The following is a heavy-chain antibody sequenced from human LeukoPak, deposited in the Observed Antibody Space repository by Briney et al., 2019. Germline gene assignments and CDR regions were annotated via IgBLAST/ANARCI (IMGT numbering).Heavy chain of an antibody. Sequence: GGSLRLSCAASGFTFSSYAMSWVRQAPGKGLEWVSAISGSGGSTYYADSVKGRFTISRDNSKNTLYLQMNSLRAEDTAVYYCARNCYSSGWQYYFDYWGQGTLVTVSS. CDR1: GFTFSSYA. CDR3: ARNCYSSGWQYYFDY. J-gene: IGHJ4*02. V-gene: IGHV3-23*01. CDR2: ISGSGGST. D-gene: IGHD6-19*01.